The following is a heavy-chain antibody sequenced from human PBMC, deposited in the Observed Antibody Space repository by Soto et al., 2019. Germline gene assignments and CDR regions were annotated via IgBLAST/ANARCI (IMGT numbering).Heavy chain of an antibody. CDR2: IIPIFGTA. Sequence: QVQLVQSGAEVKKPGSSVKVSCKASGGTFSSYAISWVRQAPGQGLEWMGGIIPIFGTANYAQKFQGRVTITEDESTSPAYMELSRLRSKDTAVYYCASGDYDFWSGPGGGMDVWGQGTTVTVAS. CDR3: ASGDYDFWSGPGGGMDV. D-gene: IGHD3-3*01. V-gene: IGHV1-69*12. J-gene: IGHJ6*02. CDR1: GGTFSSYA.